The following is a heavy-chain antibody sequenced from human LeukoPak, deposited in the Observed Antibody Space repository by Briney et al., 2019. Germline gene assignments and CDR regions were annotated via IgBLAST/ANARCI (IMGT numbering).Heavy chain of an antibody. J-gene: IGHJ4*02. CDR1: GFTFSSHA. CDR2: VSYDGTNK. CDR3: ASSPSSYFDY. Sequence: PGGSLRLSCAASGFTFSSHAMHWVRQAPGKGLEWVALVSYDGTNKYYTDSVMGRFTVSRDNSKNTLYLQMNSLRTEDTAVYYCASSPSSYFDYWGQGTLVTVSS. V-gene: IGHV3-30-3*01. D-gene: IGHD6-13*01.